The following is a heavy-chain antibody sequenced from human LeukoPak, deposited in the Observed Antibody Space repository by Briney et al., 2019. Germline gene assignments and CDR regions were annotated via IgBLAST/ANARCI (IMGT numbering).Heavy chain of an antibody. CDR2: IIPILGIA. V-gene: IGHV1-69*04. Sequence: SVTVSFTSSGGTFISYAISWVRQAPGQGLEWMGRIIPILGIANYAQKFQGRVTITADKSTSTAYMELSSLRSEDTAVYYCASAVYGHYYYYGMDVWGQGTTVTVSS. CDR1: GGTFISYA. J-gene: IGHJ6*02. CDR3: ASAVYGHYYYYGMDV. D-gene: IGHD1-14*01.